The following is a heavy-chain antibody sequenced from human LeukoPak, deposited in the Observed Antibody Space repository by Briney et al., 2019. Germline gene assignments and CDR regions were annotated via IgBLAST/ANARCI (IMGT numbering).Heavy chain of an antibody. D-gene: IGHD6-13*01. CDR2: INPNSGGT. CDR1: GYTFTGYY. Sequence: GASVKVSCKASGYTFTGYYMHWVRQAPGQGLEWMGWINPNSGGTNYAQKFQGRVTMTRDTSISTAYMELGRLRSDDTAVYYCARPPYSSSWYHLGLWGQGTLVTVSS. CDR3: ARPPYSSSWYHLGL. J-gene: IGHJ4*02. V-gene: IGHV1-2*02.